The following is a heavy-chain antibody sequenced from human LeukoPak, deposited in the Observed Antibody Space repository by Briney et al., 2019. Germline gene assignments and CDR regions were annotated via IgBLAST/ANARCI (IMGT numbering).Heavy chain of an antibody. J-gene: IGHJ6*02. CDR1: GYTFTGYY. CDR3: VRGRYSNQYYNMDV. D-gene: IGHD2-15*01. V-gene: IGHV1-2*02. Sequence: ASVKVSCKASGYTFTGYYMHWVRQAPGQGLEWMGWIIPNSGGTNYAPKFQGRVTITRDMSTSTAYMELSSLRSEDTAVYYCVRGRYSNQYYNMDVWGQGTTGTVSS. CDR2: IIPNSGGT.